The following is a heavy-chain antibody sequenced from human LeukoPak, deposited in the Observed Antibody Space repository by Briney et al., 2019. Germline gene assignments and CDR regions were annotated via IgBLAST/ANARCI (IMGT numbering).Heavy chain of an antibody. CDR3: AKDSRIVVVPAAETERI. J-gene: IGHJ4*02. V-gene: IGHV3-23*01. D-gene: IGHD2-2*01. Sequence: GGSLRLSCAASGFTFSSYAMSWVRQAPGKGLEWVSAISGSGGSTYYADSVKGRFTISRDNSKNTLYLQMNSLRAEDTAVYYCAKDSRIVVVPAAETERIWGQGTLVTVSS. CDR2: ISGSGGST. CDR1: GFTFSSYA.